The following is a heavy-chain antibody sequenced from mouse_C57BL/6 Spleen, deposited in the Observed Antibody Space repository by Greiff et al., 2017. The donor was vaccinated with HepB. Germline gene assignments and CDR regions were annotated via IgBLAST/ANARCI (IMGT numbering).Heavy chain of an antibody. CDR3: AREDYSNAWFAY. V-gene: IGHV5-4*01. CDR1: GFTFSSYA. Sequence: EVKLMESGGGLVKPGGSLKLSCAASGFTFSSYAMSWVRQTPEKRLEWVATISDGGSYTYYPDNVKGRFTISRDNAKNNLYLQMSHLKSEDTAMYYCAREDYSNAWFAYWGQGTLVTVSA. J-gene: IGHJ3*01. D-gene: IGHD2-5*01. CDR2: ISDGGSYT.